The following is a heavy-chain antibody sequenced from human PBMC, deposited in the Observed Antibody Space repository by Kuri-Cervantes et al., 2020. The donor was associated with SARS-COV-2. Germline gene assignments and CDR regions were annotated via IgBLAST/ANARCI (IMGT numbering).Heavy chain of an antibody. D-gene: IGHD1-26*01. CDR2: IYYSGST. V-gene: IGHV4-39*07. CDR1: GGSISSSSYY. J-gene: IGHJ4*02. CDR3: ARGIVGATGEYYFDY. Sequence: GSLRLSCTVSGGSISSSSYYWGWIRQPPGKGLEWIGSIYYSGSTYYNPSLKSRVTISVDTSKNQFSLKLSSVTAADTAVYYCARGIVGATGEYYFDYWGQGTLVTVSS.